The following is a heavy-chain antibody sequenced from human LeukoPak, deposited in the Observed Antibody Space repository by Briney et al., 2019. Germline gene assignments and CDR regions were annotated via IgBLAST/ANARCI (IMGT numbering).Heavy chain of an antibody. J-gene: IGHJ4*02. Sequence: GGSLRLSCAASGFTFSSSAMSWVRQVPGKGLEWVSGISASGGSTSYADSVRGRFTISRDNSKNTLYLQMNSLRAEDTAVYYCAKDVWRYSGSYYDFDYWGQGTLVTVSS. V-gene: IGHV3-23*01. CDR1: GFTFSSSA. D-gene: IGHD1-26*01. CDR3: AKDVWRYSGSYYDFDY. CDR2: ISASGGST.